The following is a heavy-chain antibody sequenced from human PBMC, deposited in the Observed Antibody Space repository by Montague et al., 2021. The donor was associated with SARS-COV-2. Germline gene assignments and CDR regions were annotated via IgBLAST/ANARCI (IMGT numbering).Heavy chain of an antibody. Sequence: SETLSLTCAVYGGSFRSYYWGWIRQPPGKGLEWIGSIYYSGSTYXNPSLKSRVTISVDTSKNQFSLKLSSVTAADTAVYYCARQPLTTMILVVITQPRRYFDLWGRGTLVTVSS. J-gene: IGHJ2*01. D-gene: IGHD3-22*01. CDR1: GGSFRSYY. V-gene: IGHV4-39*01. CDR3: ARQPLTTMILVVITQPRRYFDL. CDR2: IYYSGST.